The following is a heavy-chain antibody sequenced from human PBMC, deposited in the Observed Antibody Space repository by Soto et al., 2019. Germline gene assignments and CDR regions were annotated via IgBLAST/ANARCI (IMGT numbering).Heavy chain of an antibody. D-gene: IGHD3-22*01. J-gene: IGHJ4*02. CDR1: GGTFSSYA. CDR2: IIPIFGTA. Sequence: QVQLVQSGAEVKKPGSSVKVSCKASGGTFSSYAISWVRQAPGQGLEWMGGIIPIFGTANYAQKFQGRVTITADESTSTAYMELSSLSSEDTAVYYCARDSPSTYYYDSSGYYWYYFDYWGQGTLVTVSS. V-gene: IGHV1-69*01. CDR3: ARDSPSTYYYDSSGYYWYYFDY.